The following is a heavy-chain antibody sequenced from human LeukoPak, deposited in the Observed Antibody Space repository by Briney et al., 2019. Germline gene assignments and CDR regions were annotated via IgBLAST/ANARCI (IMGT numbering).Heavy chain of an antibody. V-gene: IGHV1-3*01. CDR3: ARDPLYGSGSYLDY. CDR2: VDAGNGNT. D-gene: IGHD3-10*01. J-gene: IGHJ4*02. CDR1: GSTFTSYA. Sequence: ASVKVSCKASGSTFTSYAMHWVRQAPGQRLEWMGWVDAGNGNTKYSQKFQGRVTITRDTSASTAYMELSSLTSEDTAVYYCARDPLYGSGSYLDYWGQGTLVTVSS.